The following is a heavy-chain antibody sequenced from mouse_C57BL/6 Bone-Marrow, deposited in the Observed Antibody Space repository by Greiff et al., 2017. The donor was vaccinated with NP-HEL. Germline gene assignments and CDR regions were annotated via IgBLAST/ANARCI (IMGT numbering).Heavy chain of an antibody. CDR1: GYTFTGYW. D-gene: IGHD2-3*01. CDR3: ARGGWLLGSWFAY. J-gene: IGHJ3*01. Sequence: QVQLKESGAELMKPGASVKLSCKATGYTFTGYWIEWVKQRPGHGLEWIGEILPGRGSTNYNEKFKGKATFTADTSSNTAYMQLSSLTTEDSAIYYCARGGWLLGSWFAYWGQGTLVTVSA. CDR2: ILPGRGST. V-gene: IGHV1-9*01.